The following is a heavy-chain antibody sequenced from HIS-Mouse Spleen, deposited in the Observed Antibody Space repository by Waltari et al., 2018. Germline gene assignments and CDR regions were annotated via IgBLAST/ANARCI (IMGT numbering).Heavy chain of an antibody. CDR2: INPNSGGT. D-gene: IGHD3-10*01. V-gene: IGHV1-2*02. J-gene: IGHJ3*02. Sequence: QVQLVQSGAEVKKPGASVKVSCKASGYTFTGYYMHWVRQAPGQGVEWMGWINPNSGGTNYAKKFQGRVTMTRDTSISTAYMELSRLRSDDTAVYYCARGSPTQLGGDAFDIWGQGTMVTVSS. CDR1: GYTFTGYY. CDR3: ARGSPTQLGGDAFDI.